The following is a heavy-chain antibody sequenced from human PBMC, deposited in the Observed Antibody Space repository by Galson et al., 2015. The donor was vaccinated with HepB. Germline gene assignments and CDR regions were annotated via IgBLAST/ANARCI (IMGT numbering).Heavy chain of an antibody. V-gene: IGHV3-7*03. CDR1: GFTFSTYY. D-gene: IGHD6-13*01. CDR2: INQDGSGK. CDR3: ARMGPIAAAGRQHYYDY. Sequence: SLRLSCADSGFTFSTYYMTWVRQAPGKGLEWVATINQDGSGKYYVDSVKGRITISRDNAKKSLNLQMDSLRVEDTAVYYCARMGPIAAAGRQHYYDYWGQGTLVTVSS. J-gene: IGHJ4*02.